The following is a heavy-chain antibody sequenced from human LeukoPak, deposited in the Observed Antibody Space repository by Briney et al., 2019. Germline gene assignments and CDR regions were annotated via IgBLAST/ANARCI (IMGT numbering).Heavy chain of an antibody. Sequence: ASVKVSCKASGYTLTSYYMHWVRQAPGQGLEWMGIINPSGGSTGYAQKFQGRVTMTRDTSTSTVYMELSSLRSEDTAVYYCARGPVIGGHSSSSAWYFDLWGRGTLVTVSS. D-gene: IGHD6-6*01. V-gene: IGHV1-46*01. CDR2: INPSGGST. CDR1: GYTLTSYY. CDR3: ARGPVIGGHSSSSAWYFDL. J-gene: IGHJ2*01.